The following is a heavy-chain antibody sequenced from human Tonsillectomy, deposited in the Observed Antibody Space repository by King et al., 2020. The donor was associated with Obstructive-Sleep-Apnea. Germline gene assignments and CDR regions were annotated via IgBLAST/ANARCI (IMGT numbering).Heavy chain of an antibody. CDR1: GFTFSYYG. CDR2: IWYDGSNK. CDR3: ARDGGYCSRTSCYAGGGYSGMDA. J-gene: IGHJ6*04. D-gene: IGHD2-2*01. Sequence: QVQLVESGGGVVQPGRSLRLSCAASGFTFSYYGMHWVRQAPGKGLEWVAVIWYDGSNKYYADSVKGRFTISRDNSKNKLFLQMNSLRAEDTALYYCARDGGYCSRTSCYAGGGYSGMDAWGKGTTVTVPS. V-gene: IGHV3-33*01.